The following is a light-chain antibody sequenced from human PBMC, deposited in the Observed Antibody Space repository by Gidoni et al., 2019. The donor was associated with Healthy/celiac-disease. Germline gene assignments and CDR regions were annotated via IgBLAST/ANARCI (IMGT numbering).Light chain of an antibody. J-gene: IGKJ1*01. CDR1: QSVSSY. V-gene: IGKV3-11*01. Sequence: IVLTQSPATLSLSPGERAPLSCRASQSVSSYLAWYQQKPGQAPRLLIYDASNRATGIPARCSGSGSGTDVPLTISSLEPEDVAVYYCQQRSNWRTFGQGTKVEIK. CDR2: DAS. CDR3: QQRSNWRT.